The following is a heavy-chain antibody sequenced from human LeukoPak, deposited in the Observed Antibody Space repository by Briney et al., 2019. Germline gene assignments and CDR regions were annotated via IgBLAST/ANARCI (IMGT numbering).Heavy chain of an antibody. D-gene: IGHD6-13*01. Sequence: GGSLRLSCAASGFTFSSYAMHWVRQAPGKGLEWVAVISYDGSNKYYADSVKGRFTISRDNSKNTLYLQMNSLRAEDTAVYYCAREGLVVIAAAGGPFDYWGQGTLVTVSS. CDR3: AREGLVVIAAAGGPFDY. V-gene: IGHV3-30-3*01. J-gene: IGHJ4*02. CDR1: GFTFSSYA. CDR2: ISYDGSNK.